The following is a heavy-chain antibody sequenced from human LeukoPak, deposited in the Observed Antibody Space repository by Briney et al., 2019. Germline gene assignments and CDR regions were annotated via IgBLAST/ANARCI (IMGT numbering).Heavy chain of an antibody. V-gene: IGHV3-74*01. D-gene: IGHD2/OR15-2a*01. Sequence: PGGSLRLSCAASGNYWMHWVRQAPGKGLVWVSQIDSGGSWTSYVDSVKGRFTISKDNAKNTVYLQMNNLRAEDTAVYYCVSFYETYWGRGTLVTVSS. J-gene: IGHJ4*02. CDR2: IDSGGSWT. CDR1: GNYW. CDR3: VSFYETY.